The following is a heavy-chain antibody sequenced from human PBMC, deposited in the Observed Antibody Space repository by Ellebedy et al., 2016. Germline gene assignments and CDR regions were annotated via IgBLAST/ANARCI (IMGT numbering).Heavy chain of an antibody. CDR3: ARGQDYGGPHWFDP. V-gene: IGHV4-34*01. J-gene: IGHJ5*02. D-gene: IGHD4-23*01. Sequence: SETLSLTXAVYGGSFSGYYWSWIRQPPGKGLEWIGEINHSGSTNYNPSLKSRVTMSVDTSKNQFSLNLTSVTAADTALYYCARGQDYGGPHWFDPWGQGTLVTVSS. CDR2: INHSGST. CDR1: GGSFSGYY.